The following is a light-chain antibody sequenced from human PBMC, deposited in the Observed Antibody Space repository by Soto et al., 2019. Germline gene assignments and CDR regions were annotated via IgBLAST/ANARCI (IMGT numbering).Light chain of an antibody. CDR1: QSISSW. Sequence: DIQMTQSPSTLSASIGDRVTITCRASQSISSWLAWYQQKPGKAPKLLIYKATSSESGVSSRLSGSGSGTVFIFTISSLQSYDSATSYCQQYKSYWTFGQGTKVESK. CDR2: KAT. V-gene: IGKV1-5*03. J-gene: IGKJ1*01. CDR3: QQYKSYWT.